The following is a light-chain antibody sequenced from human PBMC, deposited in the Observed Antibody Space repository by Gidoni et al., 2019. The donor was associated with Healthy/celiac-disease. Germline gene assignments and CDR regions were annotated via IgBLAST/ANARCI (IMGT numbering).Light chain of an antibody. CDR2: DVS. Sequence: QSALTQPASVSGSPGQSLTISCTGTSSDVGGYNYVSWYQQHPGKAPKLMIYDVSNRPSGVSNRFSGSKSGHTASLTISGLQAEDEADYYFSSYTSSSTLRFGTGTKVTVL. CDR1: SSDVGGYNY. CDR3: SSYTSSSTLR. J-gene: IGLJ1*01. V-gene: IGLV2-14*01.